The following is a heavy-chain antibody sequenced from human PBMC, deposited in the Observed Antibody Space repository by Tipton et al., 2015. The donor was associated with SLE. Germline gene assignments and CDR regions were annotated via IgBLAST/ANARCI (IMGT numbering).Heavy chain of an antibody. CDR1: SYSISNDNW. Sequence: TLSLTCAVSSYSISNDNWWGWLRQPPGKGLEWIGYFDYSGATYYNPSLKGRVTISVDTSKNQFSLKLSSVTAAGTAVYYCAGDSGEIAFDIWGQGTMVTVSS. CDR2: FDYSGAT. CDR3: AGDSGEIAFDI. V-gene: IGHV4-28*03. D-gene: IGHD3-10*01. J-gene: IGHJ3*02.